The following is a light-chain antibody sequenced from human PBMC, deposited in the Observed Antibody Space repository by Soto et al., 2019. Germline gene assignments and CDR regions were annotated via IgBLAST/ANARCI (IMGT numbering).Light chain of an antibody. V-gene: IGLV6-57*04. CDR2: EDN. Sequence: NFMLTQPHSVSESPGKTVTISCTRSSGNIASNYVQWYQQRPGSAPTTVIYEDNQRPSGVPDRFSGSIDGSSNSASLTISGLKTEDEADYYCTSYTSSGTLVFGGGTKVTVL. CDR1: SGNIASNY. CDR3: TSYTSSGTLV. J-gene: IGLJ3*02.